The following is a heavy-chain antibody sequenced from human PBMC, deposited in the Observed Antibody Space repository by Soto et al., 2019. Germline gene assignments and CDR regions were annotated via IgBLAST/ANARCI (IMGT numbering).Heavy chain of an antibody. D-gene: IGHD3-3*01. V-gene: IGHV3-11*01. CDR3: AKFLFWSGYSGLGGFDP. Sequence: GGSLRLSCAASGFTFSDYYMSWIRQAPGKGLEWVSYISSSGSTIYYADSVKGRFTISRDNAKNSLYLQMNSLRAEDTAVYYCAKFLFWSGYSGLGGFDPWGQGTLVTVSS. CDR1: GFTFSDYY. J-gene: IGHJ5*02. CDR2: ISSSGSTI.